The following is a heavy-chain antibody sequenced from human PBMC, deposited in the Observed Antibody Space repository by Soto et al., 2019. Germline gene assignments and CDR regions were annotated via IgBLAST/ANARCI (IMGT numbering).Heavy chain of an antibody. D-gene: IGHD3-9*01. Sequence: PSETLSLTCTVSGGSISSYYCSWIRQPPGKGLEWIGYIFYSGTTSYNPSLKSRVTISIDTSKKQFSLKVTSVTAADTAVYYCARENLRWFDPWGQGTLVTVSS. CDR2: IFYSGTT. J-gene: IGHJ5*02. CDR1: GGSISSYY. V-gene: IGHV4-59*01. CDR3: ARENLRWFDP.